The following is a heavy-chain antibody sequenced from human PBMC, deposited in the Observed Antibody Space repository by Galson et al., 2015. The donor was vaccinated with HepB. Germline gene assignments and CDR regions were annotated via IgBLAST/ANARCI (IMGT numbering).Heavy chain of an antibody. V-gene: IGHV3-23*01. J-gene: IGHJ6*02. CDR1: GIPFHNYT. Sequence: SLRLSCAASGIPFHNYTMNWVRQAPGKGLEWVSSITGSGHRTYYAKSVKGRFSISRDNSKNTVFLQMSGPRADDTAIYYCARDLWQAGHYFGMDVWGQGTTITVSS. CDR3: ARDLWQAGHYFGMDV. CDR2: ITGSGHRT. D-gene: IGHD2/OR15-2a*01.